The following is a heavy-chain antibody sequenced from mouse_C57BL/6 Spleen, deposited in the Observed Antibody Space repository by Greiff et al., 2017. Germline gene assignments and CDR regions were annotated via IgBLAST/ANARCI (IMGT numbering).Heavy chain of an antibody. CDR3: ARSGFTTVGYYAMDY. D-gene: IGHD1-1*01. V-gene: IGHV1-59*01. Sequence: QVQLQQSGAELVRPGTSVKLSCKASGYTFTSYWMHWVKQRPGQGLEWIGVIDPSDSYTNYNQKFKGKATLTVDTSSSTAYMQLSSLTSEDSAVYYCARSGFTTVGYYAMDYWGQGTSVTVSS. J-gene: IGHJ4*01. CDR2: IDPSDSYT. CDR1: GYTFTSYW.